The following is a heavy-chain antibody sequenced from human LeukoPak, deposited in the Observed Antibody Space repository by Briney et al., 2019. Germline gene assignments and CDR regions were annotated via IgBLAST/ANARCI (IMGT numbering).Heavy chain of an antibody. Sequence: SETLSLTCIVSGASISSGDYYWSWIRQPAGEGLDWIGRIYASGSTNYNPSLKSRVTISVDTSKNQFSLKLSSVTAADTAVYYCARSQDPMGSSGWYSLFDYWGQGTLVTVSS. V-gene: IGHV4-61*02. J-gene: IGHJ4*02. CDR1: GASISSGDYY. CDR3: ARSQDPMGSSGWYSLFDY. D-gene: IGHD6-19*01. CDR2: IYASGST.